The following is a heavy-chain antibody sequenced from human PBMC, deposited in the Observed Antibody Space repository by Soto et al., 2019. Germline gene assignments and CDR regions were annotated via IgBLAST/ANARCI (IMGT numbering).Heavy chain of an antibody. CDR2: ISSSSSTI. J-gene: IGHJ3*02. D-gene: IGHD4-17*01. V-gene: IGHV3-48*01. Sequence: EVQLVESGGGLVQPGGSLRLSCAASGFTFSSYSMNWVRQAPGKGLEWVSYISSSSSTIYYADSVKGRFTISRDNAKHSRFLEMNSMRAEDTAVYYCERDGDVQGGAFDIWGQGTMVTVSS. CDR3: ERDGDVQGGAFDI. CDR1: GFTFSSYS.